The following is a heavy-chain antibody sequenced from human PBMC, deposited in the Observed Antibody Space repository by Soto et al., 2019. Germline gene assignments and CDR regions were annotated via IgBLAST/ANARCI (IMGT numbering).Heavy chain of an antibody. Sequence: QVQLVQSGAEVKKPGSSVKVSCKASGGTFSSYAISWVRQAPGQGLEWMGGIIPIFGTANYAQKFQGRVTITADESTSTAYMELSSMRSEDTAVYYCARDIEDTASGQRYYFDYWGQGTLVTVSS. CDR1: GGTFSSYA. CDR2: IIPIFGTA. D-gene: IGHD5-18*01. J-gene: IGHJ4*02. CDR3: ARDIEDTASGQRYYFDY. V-gene: IGHV1-69*01.